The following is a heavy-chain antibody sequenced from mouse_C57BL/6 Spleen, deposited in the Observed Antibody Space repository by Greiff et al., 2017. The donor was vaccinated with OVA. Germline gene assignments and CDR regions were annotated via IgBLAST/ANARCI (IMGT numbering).Heavy chain of an antibody. Sequence: QVQLKQPGAELVRPGSSVKLSCKASGYTFTSYWMHWVKQRPIQGLEWIGNIDPSDSETHYNQKFKDKATLTVDKSSSTAYMQLSSLTSEDSAVYYCARGGYGSPYYFDYWGQGTTLTVSS. CDR1: GYTFTSYW. D-gene: IGHD1-1*01. CDR2: IDPSDSET. V-gene: IGHV1-52*01. J-gene: IGHJ2*01. CDR3: ARGGYGSPYYFDY.